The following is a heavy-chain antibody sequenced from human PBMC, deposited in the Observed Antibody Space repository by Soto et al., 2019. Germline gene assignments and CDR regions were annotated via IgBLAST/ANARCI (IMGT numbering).Heavy chain of an antibody. Sequence: GGSLRLSCAASGFTFSSYGMHWVRQAPGKGLEWVAVISYDGSNKYYADSVKGRFTISRDNSKNTLYLQMNSLRAEDTAVYYCATKEYCSSTSCPSEWGMDVWCQGTTVTVSS. CDR1: GFTFSSYG. CDR3: ATKEYCSSTSCPSEWGMDV. D-gene: IGHD2-2*01. CDR2: ISYDGSNK. V-gene: IGHV3-30*03. J-gene: IGHJ6*02.